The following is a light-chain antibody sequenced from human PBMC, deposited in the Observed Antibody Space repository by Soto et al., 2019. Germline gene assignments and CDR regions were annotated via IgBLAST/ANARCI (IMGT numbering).Light chain of an antibody. J-gene: IGLJ1*01. V-gene: IGLV2-14*01. CDR3: SSYTSSSTLYV. CDR2: DVS. CDR1: SSDVGGYNY. Sequence: QSALTQPASVSGSPGQSITISCTGTSSDVGGYNYVSWYKQHPGKAPKLMIYDVSNRPSGVSIRFSGSKSGNTASLTISGLQAEDEADYYCSSYTSSSTLYVFGTGTKVTVL.